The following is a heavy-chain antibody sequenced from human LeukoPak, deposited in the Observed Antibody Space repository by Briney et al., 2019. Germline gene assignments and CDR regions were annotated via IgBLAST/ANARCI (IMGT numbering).Heavy chain of an antibody. CDR1: GFTFSSYA. D-gene: IGHD2-21*02. Sequence: GGSLRLSCATSGFTFSSYAFHWVRQAPGKGLEWVATMSFDVNNKYYADSVKGRFTISRDNSKNTLYLQMNSLRAEDTAVYYCARDPPGAYCGGDCYPWGQGTLVTVSS. J-gene: IGHJ5*02. V-gene: IGHV3-30*14. CDR3: ARDPPGAYCGGDCYP. CDR2: MSFDVNNK.